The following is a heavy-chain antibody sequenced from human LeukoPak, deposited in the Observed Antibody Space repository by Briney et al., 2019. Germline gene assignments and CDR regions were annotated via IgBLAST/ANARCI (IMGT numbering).Heavy chain of an antibody. CDR1: GFTFSSYA. Sequence: QAGGSLRLSCAASGFTFSSYAMSWVRQAPGKGLEWVSAISGSGGSTYYADSVKGRFTISRDNSKNTLYLQMNSLRAEDTAVYYCVQDQWQGYFDWSQSYSGAFDIWGQGTMVTVSS. CDR3: VQDQWQGYFDWSQSYSGAFDI. J-gene: IGHJ3*02. D-gene: IGHD3-9*01. V-gene: IGHV3-23*01. CDR2: ISGSGGST.